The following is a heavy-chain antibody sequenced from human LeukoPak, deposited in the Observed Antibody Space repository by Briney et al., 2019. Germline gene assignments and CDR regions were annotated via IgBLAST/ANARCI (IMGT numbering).Heavy chain of an antibody. CDR3: ARGGYDFWSGYYPSAKYYFDY. J-gene: IGHJ4*02. V-gene: IGHV4-34*01. D-gene: IGHD3-3*01. CDR1: GGSFSGYY. CDR2: INHSGST. Sequence: SETLSLTCAVYGGSFSGYYWSWIRQPPGKGLEWIGEINHSGSTNYNPSLKSRVTISVDTSKNQFSLKLSSVTAADTAVYYCARGGYDFWSGYYPSAKYYFDYWGQGTLVTVSS.